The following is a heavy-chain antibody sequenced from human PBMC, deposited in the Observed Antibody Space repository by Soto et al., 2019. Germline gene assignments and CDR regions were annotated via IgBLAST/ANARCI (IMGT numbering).Heavy chain of an antibody. J-gene: IGHJ5*02. CDR1: GGTFSSYA. Sequence: SVKVSCKASGGTFSSYAISWVRQAPGQGLEWMGGIIPIFGTANYAQKFQGRVTITADESTSTAYMELSSLRSEDTAVCYCARDLGYCSGGSCYSGEHNWFDPWGQGTLVTVSS. D-gene: IGHD2-15*01. CDR3: ARDLGYCSGGSCYSGEHNWFDP. CDR2: IIPIFGTA. V-gene: IGHV1-69*13.